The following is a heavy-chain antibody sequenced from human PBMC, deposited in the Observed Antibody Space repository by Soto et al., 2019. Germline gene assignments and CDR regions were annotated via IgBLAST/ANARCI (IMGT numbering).Heavy chain of an antibody. J-gene: IGHJ4*02. CDR2: ISYDGTNK. Sequence: GGSLRLSCVASGFIFGSYDMHWVRQAPGEGLEWVAVISYDGTNKYYADSVKGRFTISRDNSKNTLWLQMNSLRAEDTAVYYCAQVPRYTVTPPDDYWGQGTLVTVSS. D-gene: IGHD4-17*01. CDR3: AQVPRYTVTPPDDY. V-gene: IGHV3-30*18. CDR1: GFIFGSYD.